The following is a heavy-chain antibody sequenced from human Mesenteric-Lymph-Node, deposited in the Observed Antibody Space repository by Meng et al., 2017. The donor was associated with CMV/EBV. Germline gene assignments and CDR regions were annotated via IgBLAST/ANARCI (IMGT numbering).Heavy chain of an antibody. V-gene: IGHV3-23*01. Sequence: GESLKISCAASGFAFSNYAMSWVRQAPGKGLEWVSAISDSGSHTYHADSVKGRFTISRDNSKDTLYLQMSSLRAEDTAVYYCAKNNQMATITIDYYYGMDVWGQGTTVTV. CDR2: ISDSGSHT. J-gene: IGHJ6*02. D-gene: IGHD5-24*01. CDR1: GFAFSNYA. CDR3: AKNNQMATITIDYYYGMDV.